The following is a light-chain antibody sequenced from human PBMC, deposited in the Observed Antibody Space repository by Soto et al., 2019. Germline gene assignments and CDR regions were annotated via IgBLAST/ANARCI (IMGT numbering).Light chain of an antibody. CDR3: QQYYDPPLT. CDR1: QDISNY. CDR2: DVS. Sequence: DLQMTQSPSSLSASVGDRVTITCQASQDISNYLNWYHQKPGKAPKLLIYDVSNLEAGVPSRFSGSGFGTDFTFTISSLQPEDIGTYYCQQYYDPPLTFGQGTRLGIK. V-gene: IGKV1-33*01. J-gene: IGKJ5*01.